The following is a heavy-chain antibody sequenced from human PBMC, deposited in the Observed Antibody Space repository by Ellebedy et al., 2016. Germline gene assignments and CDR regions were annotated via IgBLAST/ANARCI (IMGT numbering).Heavy chain of an antibody. Sequence: SETLSLXCTVSGGSISSYYWSWIRQPAGKGLEWIGRIYTSGSTNYNPSLKSRVTMSVDTSKNQFSLKLSSVTAADTAVYSCARFSTVITRDQYFDYWGQGTLVTVSS. CDR2: IYTSGST. CDR1: GGSISSYY. CDR3: ARFSTVITRDQYFDY. V-gene: IGHV4-4*07. J-gene: IGHJ4*02. D-gene: IGHD4-23*01.